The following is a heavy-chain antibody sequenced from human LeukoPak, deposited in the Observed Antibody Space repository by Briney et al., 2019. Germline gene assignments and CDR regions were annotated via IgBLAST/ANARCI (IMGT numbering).Heavy chain of an antibody. D-gene: IGHD3-3*01. V-gene: IGHV1-2*02. CDR3: AVNWRSGFFDY. CDR2: INPDTGGT. J-gene: IGHJ4*02. Sequence: ASVKVSCKASGYTFTGYFMHWVRQAPGQGLEWMGWINPDTGGTNYAQKFRGRVTLTRDTSISTAYMELSRLTSDDTAVYFCAVNWRSGFFDYWGQGTLVTVSS. CDR1: GYTFTGYF.